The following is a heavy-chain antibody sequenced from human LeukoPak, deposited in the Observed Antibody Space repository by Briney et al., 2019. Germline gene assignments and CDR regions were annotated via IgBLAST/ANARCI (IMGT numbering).Heavy chain of an antibody. Sequence: SETLSLTCTVSGGXISSYYCSWIRQPPGKGLEWLGYIYYSGSTNYNPSLKSRVTISVDTSKNQFSLKLSSVTAADTAVYYCARVSGDYNYYYYYGMDVWGQGTTATVSS. CDR2: IYYSGST. V-gene: IGHV4-59*01. CDR1: GGXISSYY. D-gene: IGHD4-17*01. CDR3: ARVSGDYNYYYYYGMDV. J-gene: IGHJ6*02.